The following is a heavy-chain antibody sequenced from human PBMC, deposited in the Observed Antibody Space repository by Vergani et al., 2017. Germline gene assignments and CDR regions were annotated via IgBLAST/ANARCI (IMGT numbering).Heavy chain of an antibody. CDR1: GESFSSFY. D-gene: IGHD3-10*01. J-gene: IGHJ4*02. Sequence: QVQLQQWGAGVVKPSGTLSLTCAVFGESFSSFYWSWIRQPPGKGVEWIGEINNDGHTNYNPSLESRVTVSRDTAKNQFSLHLMSVTAADTARYYCAVRPRVNLVGGEIVTKRTFDYWGQGSLVTGSS. CDR3: AVRPRVNLVGGEIVTKRTFDY. V-gene: IGHV4-34*02. CDR2: INNDGHT.